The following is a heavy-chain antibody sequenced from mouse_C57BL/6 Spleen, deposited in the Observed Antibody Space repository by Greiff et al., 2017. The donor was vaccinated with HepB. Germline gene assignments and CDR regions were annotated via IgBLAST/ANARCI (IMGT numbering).Heavy chain of an antibody. D-gene: IGHD4-1*01. Sequence: VQLQQSGAELAKPGASVKLSCKASGYTFTSYWMHWVKQRPGQGLEWIGYINPSSGYTKYNQKFKDKATLPADKSSSTAYLQLSSLTYEDSAVYYWAPNGDCYAMDYWGQGTSVTVSS. V-gene: IGHV1-7*01. J-gene: IGHJ4*01. CDR1: GYTFTSYW. CDR2: INPSSGYT. CDR3: APNGDCYAMDY.